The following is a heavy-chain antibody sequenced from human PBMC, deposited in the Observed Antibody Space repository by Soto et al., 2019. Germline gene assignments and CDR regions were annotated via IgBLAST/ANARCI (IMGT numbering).Heavy chain of an antibody. CDR3: TTAPYFSSWFDH. D-gene: IGHD6-13*01. CDR1: GYSVNSCPFY. J-gene: IGHJ5*02. CDR2: IYVSGST. Sequence: PSESLYLTCAVSGYSVNSCPFYWSWNRQHPGKGRVWIGYIYVSGSTYYNPALKSRLTISLDTSQNQLTLDLTPVTAADTAVYYCTTAPYFSSWFDHWGQGTLVTVSS. V-gene: IGHV4-31*11.